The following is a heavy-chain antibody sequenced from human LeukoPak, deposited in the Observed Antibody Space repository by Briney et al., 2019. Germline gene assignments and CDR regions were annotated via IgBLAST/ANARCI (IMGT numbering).Heavy chain of an antibody. CDR1: EFTFSSYN. D-gene: IGHD5/OR15-5a*01. CDR3: ARESVSMDD. CDR2: ITSSSGTI. V-gene: IGHV3-48*04. Sequence: PGGSLRLSCVASEFTFSSYNMNWVRQAPGKGLEWVSYITSSSGTIYYADSVKGRFTISRDNAKNSLYLQMNSLRAEDTAVYYCARESVSMDDWGQGTLVTVSS. J-gene: IGHJ4*02.